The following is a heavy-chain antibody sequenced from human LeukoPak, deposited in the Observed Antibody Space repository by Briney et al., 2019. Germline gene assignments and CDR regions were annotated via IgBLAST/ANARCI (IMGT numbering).Heavy chain of an antibody. J-gene: IGHJ3*02. CDR1: GYSISRDYY. CDR3: ARYGALHDAFDI. Sequence: SETLSLTCTVSGYSISRDYYWGWIRQPPGKGLEWIGSIYHSGRTYYNPSLNGRITISVDTSKNQFSLRLSSVTAADTAMYYCARYGALHDAFDIWGQGTMVTVSS. V-gene: IGHV4-38-2*02. D-gene: IGHD4-17*01. CDR2: IYHSGRT.